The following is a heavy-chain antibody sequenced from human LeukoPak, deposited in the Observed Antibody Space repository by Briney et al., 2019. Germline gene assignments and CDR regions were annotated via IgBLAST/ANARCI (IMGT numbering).Heavy chain of an antibody. CDR3: ARGELQYSSGRYAVRVLDY. J-gene: IGHJ4*02. CDR1: GGSFSGYY. D-gene: IGHD6-19*01. CDR2: INHSGST. Sequence: SETLSLTCAVYGGSFSGYYWSWIRQPPGKGLEWIGEINHSGSTNYNPSPKSRVIISVDTSKNQFSLKVTSVTAADTAVYYCARGELQYSSGRYAVRVLDYWGQGTLVTVSS. V-gene: IGHV4-34*01.